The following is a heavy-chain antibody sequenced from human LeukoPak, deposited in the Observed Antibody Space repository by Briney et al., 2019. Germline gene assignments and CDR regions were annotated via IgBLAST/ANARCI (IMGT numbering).Heavy chain of an antibody. J-gene: IGHJ4*02. CDR2: INPSGGST. D-gene: IGHD3-22*01. CDR1: GYTFTSYY. Sequence: ASVKVSCKASGYTFTSYYMHWVRQAPGQGLEWMGIINPSGGSTSYAQKFQGRVTMTRDMSTSTVYMELSSLRSEDTAVYYCARVIDYYDSSAYWGFDYWGQGTLVTVSS. V-gene: IGHV1-46*01. CDR3: ARVIDYYDSSAYWGFDY.